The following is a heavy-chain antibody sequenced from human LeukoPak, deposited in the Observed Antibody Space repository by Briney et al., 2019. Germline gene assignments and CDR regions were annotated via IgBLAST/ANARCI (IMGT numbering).Heavy chain of an antibody. CDR1: GFTFSSYW. CDR2: IRYDGSNK. Sequence: GGSLRLSCAASGFTFSSYWMSWVRQAPGKGLEWVAFIRYDGSNKYYADSVKGRFTISRDNAKNSLYLQMNSLRAEDTAVYYCARYGSGVYFDYWGQGTLVTVSS. V-gene: IGHV3-7*01. D-gene: IGHD3-10*01. CDR3: ARYGSGVYFDY. J-gene: IGHJ4*02.